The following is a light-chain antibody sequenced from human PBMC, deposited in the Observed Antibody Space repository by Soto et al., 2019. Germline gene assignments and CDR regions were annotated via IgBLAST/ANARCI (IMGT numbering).Light chain of an antibody. V-gene: IGKV1-5*03. CDR2: KAS. Sequence: DIQMTQSPSTLSGSVGDRVTITCRASQTISSWLAWYQQKPGKAPKLLIYKASTLKSGVPSRFRGTGSGEELGRSISSLQPDDFATYHCQQYNSYLEAVGQGPKVHIK. J-gene: IGKJ1*01. CDR1: QTISSW. CDR3: QQYNSYLEA.